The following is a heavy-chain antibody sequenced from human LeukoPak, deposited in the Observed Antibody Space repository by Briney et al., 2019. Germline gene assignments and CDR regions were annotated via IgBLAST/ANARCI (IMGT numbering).Heavy chain of an antibody. V-gene: IGHV3-48*04. CDR2: IDPTSRSI. D-gene: IGHD1-26*01. J-gene: IGHJ4*02. CDR3: ARLGGSYGY. CDR1: GFSFSSYG. Sequence: GGSLRLSCAASGFSFSSYGMNWVRQAPGKGLEWVSYIDPTSRSIYYADSVKGRFTVSRDNAKNSLFLQMNSLRAEDTAFYYCARLGGSYGYWGQGTLVTVSS.